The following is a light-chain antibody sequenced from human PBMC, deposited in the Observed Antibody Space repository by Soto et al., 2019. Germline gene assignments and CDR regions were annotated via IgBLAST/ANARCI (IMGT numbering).Light chain of an antibody. CDR2: EVS. CDR3: SSYTSSSTYV. CDR1: SSDVGGYNY. J-gene: IGLJ1*01. V-gene: IGLV2-14*01. Sequence: QSALTQPASVSGSPGQSITISCTGTSSDVGGYNYVSWYQQHPGKAPKLMIYEVSNRPSGVSNRFSGSKSGNTASRTISGLQVEDEAAYYCSSYTSSSTYVFGTGTKVTLL.